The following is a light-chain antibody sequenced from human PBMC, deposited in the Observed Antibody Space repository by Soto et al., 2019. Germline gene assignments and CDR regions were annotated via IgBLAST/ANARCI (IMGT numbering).Light chain of an antibody. CDR1: QSISSW. CDR2: DAS. V-gene: IGKV1-5*01. J-gene: IGKJ1*01. Sequence: DVQMSQYPSTLSAPVGDRVTITCRASQSISSWLAWYQQKPGKAPKLLIYDASSLESGVPSRFSGSGSGTEFTLTISSLQPDDFATYYCQQYNSYSWTFGQGTKV. CDR3: QQYNSYSWT.